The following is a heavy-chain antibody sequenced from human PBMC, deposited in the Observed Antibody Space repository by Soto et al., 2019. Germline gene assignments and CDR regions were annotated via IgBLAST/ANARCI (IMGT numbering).Heavy chain of an antibody. CDR1: GGSISSSSYS. V-gene: IGHV4-39*01. CDR2: IYYSGST. J-gene: IGHJ3*02. D-gene: IGHD6-19*01. Sequence: QLQLQESGPGLVKPSEPLSLTCTVSGGSISSSSYSWGWIRQPPGKGLEWIGSIYYSGSTYYNPSLKSRVTISVDTSKTQFSLKLSSVTAADTAVYYCARQSQWLVQCAFDICGQGTMVTVSS. CDR3: ARQSQWLVQCAFDI.